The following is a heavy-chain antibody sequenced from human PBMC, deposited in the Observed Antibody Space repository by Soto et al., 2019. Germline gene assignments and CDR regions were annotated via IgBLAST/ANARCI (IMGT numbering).Heavy chain of an antibody. V-gene: IGHV4-39*01. J-gene: IGHJ4*02. CDR3: ARHRPGEWELTQGPFDY. Sequence: QLQLQESGPGLVKPSETLSLTCTVSGGSISSSSYYWGWIRQPPGKGLEWIGSIYYSGSTYYNPSLKSRVTISVDTSKNQFSLKLSSVTAADTAVYYCARHRPGEWELTQGPFDYWGQGTLVTVSS. D-gene: IGHD1-26*01. CDR2: IYYSGST. CDR1: GGSISSSSYY.